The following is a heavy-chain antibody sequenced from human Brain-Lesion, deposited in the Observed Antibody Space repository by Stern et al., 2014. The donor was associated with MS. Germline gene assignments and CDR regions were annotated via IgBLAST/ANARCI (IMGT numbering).Heavy chain of an antibody. CDR2: IYYSGNT. Sequence: QVQLQESGPGLVKPSETLSLTCTVAGGSVSSTSYAWAWIRQPPGKGLERIGTIYYSGNTYYSPSLKRRLTISLDPSKNQFSLPLRSVTAADTAVYYCAGEEDIRYCSGGSCTGNWFDPWGQGTLVTVSS. J-gene: IGHJ5*02. V-gene: IGHV4-39*01. CDR1: GGSVSSTSYA. CDR3: AGEEDIRYCSGGSCTGNWFDP. D-gene: IGHD2-15*01.